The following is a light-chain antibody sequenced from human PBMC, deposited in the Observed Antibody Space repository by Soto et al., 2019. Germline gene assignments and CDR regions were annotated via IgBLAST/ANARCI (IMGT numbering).Light chain of an antibody. CDR2: GAS. Sequence: ELVLTQSPGTLSLSPGERATLSCRASQSVSSSYLAWYQRKPGQAPRLLIYGASSRATGIPDRFSGSGSGTDFTLTISRLEPEDFAVYYCQQYGSSPRTFGQGTKVDIK. V-gene: IGKV3-20*01. CDR3: QQYGSSPRT. J-gene: IGKJ1*01. CDR1: QSVSSSY.